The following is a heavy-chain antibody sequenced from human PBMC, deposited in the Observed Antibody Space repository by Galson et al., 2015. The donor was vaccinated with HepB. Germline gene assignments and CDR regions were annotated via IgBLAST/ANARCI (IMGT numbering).Heavy chain of an antibody. CDR2: IIPIFGTA. Sequence: SVKVSCKASGGTFSSYAISWVRQAPGQGLEWMGGIIPIFGTANYAQKFQGRVTITADKSTSTAYMELSSLRSEDTAVYYCVRFLEWLPYYYYGMDVWGQGTTVTVSS. J-gene: IGHJ6*02. CDR1: GGTFSSYA. V-gene: IGHV1-69*06. D-gene: IGHD3-3*01. CDR3: VRFLEWLPYYYYGMDV.